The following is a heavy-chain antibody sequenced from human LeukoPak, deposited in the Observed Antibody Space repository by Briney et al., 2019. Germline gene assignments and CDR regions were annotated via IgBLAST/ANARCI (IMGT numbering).Heavy chain of an antibody. CDR1: GGTFSSYA. D-gene: IGHD3-22*01. CDR3: ARDSSGFPRDASDY. J-gene: IGHJ4*02. CDR2: IIPIFGTA. Sequence: SVKVSCKASGGTFSSYAISWVRQAPGQGLEWMGGIIPIFGTANYAQKFQGRVTITTDTSTSTAYMELRSLRSDDTAVYFCARDSSGFPRDASDYWGQGTLVTVSS. V-gene: IGHV1-69*05.